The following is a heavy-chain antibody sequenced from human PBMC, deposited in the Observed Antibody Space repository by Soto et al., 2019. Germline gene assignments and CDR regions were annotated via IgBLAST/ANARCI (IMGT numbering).Heavy chain of an antibody. V-gene: IGHV4-39*01. Sequence: RSLTCTVSGGSISSSSYYWGWIRQPPGKGLEWIGSIYYSGSTYYNPSLKSRVTISVDTSKNQFSLKLSSVTAADTAVYYCARLCVDKAMVLLDYFDYWGQGNLVTVSS. CDR1: GGSISSSSYY. J-gene: IGHJ4*02. D-gene: IGHD5-18*01. CDR3: ARLCVDKAMVLLDYFDY. CDR2: IYYSGST.